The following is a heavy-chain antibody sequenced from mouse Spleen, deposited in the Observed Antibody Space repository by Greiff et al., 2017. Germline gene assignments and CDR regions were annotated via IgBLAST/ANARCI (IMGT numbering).Heavy chain of an antibody. D-gene: IGHD1-1*01. CDR1: GFSLTSYG. Sequence: QVQLKQSGPSLVQPSQSLSITCTVSGFSLTSYGVHWVRQSPGKGLEWLGVIWRGGSTDYNAAFMSRLSITKDNSKSQVFFKMNSLQADDTAIYYCAKDWDYGSSYDYAMDYWGQGTSVTVSS. CDR2: IWRGGST. V-gene: IGHV2-5-1*01. CDR3: AKDWDYGSSYDYAMDY. J-gene: IGHJ4*01.